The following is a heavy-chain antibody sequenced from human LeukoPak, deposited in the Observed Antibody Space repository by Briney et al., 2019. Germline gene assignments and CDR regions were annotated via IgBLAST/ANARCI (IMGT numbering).Heavy chain of an antibody. Sequence: ASVKVSCKASGYTFTSYAMHWVRQAPGQRLEWMGWINAGNGNTKYSQKFQGRITITRDTSASTAYMELSSLRSEDTAVYYCARALRELPFDYWGQGTLVTVSS. CDR1: GYTFTSYA. CDR3: ARALRELPFDY. V-gene: IGHV1-3*01. CDR2: INAGNGNT. J-gene: IGHJ4*02. D-gene: IGHD3-10*01.